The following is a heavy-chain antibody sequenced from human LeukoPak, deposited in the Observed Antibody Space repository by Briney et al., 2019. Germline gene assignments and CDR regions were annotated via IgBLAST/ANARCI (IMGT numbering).Heavy chain of an antibody. CDR2: INHSGST. J-gene: IGHJ5*02. V-gene: IGHV4-30-2*02. D-gene: IGHD6-13*01. CDR1: GGSISSGGHS. Sequence: KPSETLSLTCAVSGGSISSGGHSWSWIRQPPGKGLEWIGYINHSGSTNYNPSLKSRVTISVDTSKNQFSLKLSSVTAADTAVYYCARHDDRKQQLVFGWFDPWGQGTLVTVSS. CDR3: ARHDDRKQQLVFGWFDP.